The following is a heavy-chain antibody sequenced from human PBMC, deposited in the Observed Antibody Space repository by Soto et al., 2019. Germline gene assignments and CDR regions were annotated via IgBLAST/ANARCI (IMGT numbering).Heavy chain of an antibody. CDR1: GGSISSYY. V-gene: IGHV4-59*01. CDR2: IFYSGST. CDR3: ARDRSEAFDY. J-gene: IGHJ4*02. Sequence: QVQLQESGPGLVKPSETLSLTCTVSGGSISSYYWSWIRQPPGKGLEWIGYIFYSGSTNYNPSLKSRVTMSVDTSKNQFSLKLSYVTAADTAVYYCARDRSEAFDYWGQGTLVTVSS.